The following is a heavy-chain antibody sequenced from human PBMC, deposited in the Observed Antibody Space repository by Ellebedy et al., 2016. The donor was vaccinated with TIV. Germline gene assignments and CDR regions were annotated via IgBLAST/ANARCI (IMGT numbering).Heavy chain of an antibody. CDR3: ARDLDYDFWSGYYRRSYYYGMDV. CDR2: ISYDGSNK. V-gene: IGHV3-30*03. D-gene: IGHD3-3*01. Sequence: GGSLRLSCAASGFTFSSYGMHWVRQAPGKGLEWVAVISYDGSNKYYADSVKGRFTISRDNSKNTLYLQMSSLRAEDTAVYYCARDLDYDFWSGYYRRSYYYGMDVWGQGTTVTVSS. CDR1: GFTFSSYG. J-gene: IGHJ6*02.